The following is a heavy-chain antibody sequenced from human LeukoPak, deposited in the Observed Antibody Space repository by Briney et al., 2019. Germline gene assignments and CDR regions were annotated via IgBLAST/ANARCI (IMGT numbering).Heavy chain of an antibody. CDR1: GGSISVYF. J-gene: IGHJ4*02. CDR3: ARDRGSGYFPGFDS. V-gene: IGHV4-59*01. Sequence: SETLSLTCNVSGGSISVYFWSWIRQPPGKGLEWIGHIYYKGNTNYNSSLQSRVTKSIDTSKTQFSLNLSSVTAADTGVYYCARDRGSGYFPGFDSWGQGTLVTVSS. CDR2: IYYKGNT. D-gene: IGHD3-3*01.